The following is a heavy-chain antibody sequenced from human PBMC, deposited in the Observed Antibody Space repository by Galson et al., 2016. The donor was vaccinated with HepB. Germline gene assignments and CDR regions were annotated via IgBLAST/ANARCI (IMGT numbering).Heavy chain of an antibody. CDR2: IYSDGST. CDR3: ASVGSHLWLRY. V-gene: IGHV3-53*04. Sequence: SLRLSCAASGFTVSSDYMSWVRQAPGKGLEWVSVIYSDGSTYYADSVKGRFTVSRHSSKNTLSLQMNSLIVEDTAVYYCASVGSHLWLRYWGQGTLVTVSS. D-gene: IGHD3-10*01. CDR1: GFTVSSDY. J-gene: IGHJ4*02.